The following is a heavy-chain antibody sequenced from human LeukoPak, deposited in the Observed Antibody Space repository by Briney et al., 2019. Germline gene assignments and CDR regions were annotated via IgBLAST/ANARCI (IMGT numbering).Heavy chain of an antibody. CDR1: GASMSSDGYY. CDR2: IYSGGST. V-gene: IGHV4-61*02. CDR3: ASAGHCANGVCRNWFGP. D-gene: IGHD2-8*01. Sequence: SETLSLTCNVSGASMSSDGYYWNWIRQPAGKGLEWIGRIYSGGSTNYNPSLKSRVTLSVDTSKNRLSLKLSYVTAADTAVYYCASAGHCANGVCRNWFGPWGQGILVTVSS. J-gene: IGHJ5*02.